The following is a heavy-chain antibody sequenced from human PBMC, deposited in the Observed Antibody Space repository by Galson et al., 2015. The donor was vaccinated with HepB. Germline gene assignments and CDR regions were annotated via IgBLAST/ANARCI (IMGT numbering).Heavy chain of an antibody. CDR1: GFTSSDHY. J-gene: IGHJ4*02. CDR3: AIRGAPYSGNSPAFDF. D-gene: IGHD4-23*01. Sequence: SLRLSCAASGFTSSDHYMDWVRQAPGKGLEWVGRSTNKRNRYTTEYAASVKGRFTISRDNSKNSLYLQMNNLKTEDTAVYYCAIRGAPYSGNSPAFDFWGQGTLVTVSS. V-gene: IGHV3-72*01. CDR2: STNKRNRYTT.